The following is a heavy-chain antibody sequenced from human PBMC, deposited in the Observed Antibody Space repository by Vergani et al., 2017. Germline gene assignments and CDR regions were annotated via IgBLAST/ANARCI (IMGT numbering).Heavy chain of an antibody. V-gene: IGHV3-23*01. D-gene: IGHD1-26*01. CDR2: LTGGGGST. Sequence: EVQLLESGGSLKQPGGSVRLSCAASGFTFSTYAMHWVRQAPGKGLEWVSALTGGGGSTYYADSVKGRFTISRDNAKNSLYLQMNSLRAEDTAVYYCARDRYDGSSRWFDPWGQGTLVTVSS. CDR3: ARDRYDGSSRWFDP. CDR1: GFTFSTYA. J-gene: IGHJ5*02.